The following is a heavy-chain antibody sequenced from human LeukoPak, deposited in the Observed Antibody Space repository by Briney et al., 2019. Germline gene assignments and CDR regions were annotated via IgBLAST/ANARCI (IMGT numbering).Heavy chain of an antibody. D-gene: IGHD3-10*02. J-gene: IGHJ6*04. CDR1: GFTLSSYE. V-gene: IGHV3-48*03. Sequence: GGSLRLSCAASGFTLSSYEMKWVRQTPEKGLEWVSYISSSGSTIYYADSVKGRLTISRDNAKNSLYLQMNSLRAEDTAVYYCAELGITMIGGVWGKGTTVTISS. CDR2: ISSSGSTI. CDR3: AELGITMIGGV.